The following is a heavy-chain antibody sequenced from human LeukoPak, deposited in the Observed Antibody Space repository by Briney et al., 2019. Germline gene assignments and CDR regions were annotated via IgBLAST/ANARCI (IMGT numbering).Heavy chain of an antibody. V-gene: IGHV3-15*01. Sequence: GGSLRLSCAASGFTFSDSWLIWVRRPPGKGLESVGLIKRKNDGGTTDYAAPVKGRFTISRDDSKNRLYLQMDSLKTEDTAVYYCSTNYASGKEYYMDVWGKGTTVTVSS. CDR1: GFTFSDSW. CDR3: STNYASGKEYYMDV. J-gene: IGHJ6*03. D-gene: IGHD3-10*01. CDR2: IKRKNDGGTT.